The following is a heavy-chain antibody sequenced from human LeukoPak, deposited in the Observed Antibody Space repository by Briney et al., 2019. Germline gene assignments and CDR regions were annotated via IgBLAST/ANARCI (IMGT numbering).Heavy chain of an antibody. D-gene: IGHD2-21*02. Sequence: PGGSLRLSCAASGFTFSSYAMSWVRQAPGKGLEWVSAISGSGGSTYYADSVKGRFTTSRDNSKDTLFLQMHSLRPGDTAVYYCVREDTPATANYWGQGTLVTISS. V-gene: IGHV3-23*01. CDR2: ISGSGGST. CDR1: GFTFSSYA. J-gene: IGHJ4*02. CDR3: VREDTPATANY.